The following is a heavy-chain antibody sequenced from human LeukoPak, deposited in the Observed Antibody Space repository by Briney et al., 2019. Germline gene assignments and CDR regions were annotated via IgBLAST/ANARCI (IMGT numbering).Heavy chain of an antibody. CDR3: ARDGEDCGGDCYSIVYYYGMDV. V-gene: IGHV1-46*01. J-gene: IGHJ6*02. Sequence: ASVKVSCKASGYTFTNYYIHWVRQAPGQGLEWMGMMNPSRGSTNYAQKFQGRVSMTRDTSTSTVYVELSSLRSEDTGVYYCARDGEDCGGDCYSIVYYYGMDVWGQGTTVTVSS. D-gene: IGHD2-21*02. CDR2: MNPSRGST. CDR1: GYTFTNYY.